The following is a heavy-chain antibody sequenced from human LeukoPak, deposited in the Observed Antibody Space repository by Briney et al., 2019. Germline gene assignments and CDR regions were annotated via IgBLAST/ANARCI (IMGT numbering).Heavy chain of an antibody. Sequence: SETLSLTCTVSGAPISSSLYYWGWIRQPPGMGLEWIGSIYYSGTTYYNPSLKSRVIISVDTSKNQFSLKLSSVTAADTAVYYCARSYYYDSSGYKPFDSWGQGTLVTVSS. CDR3: ARSYYYDSSGYKPFDS. V-gene: IGHV4-39*01. J-gene: IGHJ4*02. D-gene: IGHD3-22*01. CDR2: IYYSGTT. CDR1: GAPISSSLYY.